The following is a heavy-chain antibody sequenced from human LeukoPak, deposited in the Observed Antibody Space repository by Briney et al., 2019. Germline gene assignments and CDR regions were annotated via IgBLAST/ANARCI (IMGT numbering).Heavy chain of an antibody. V-gene: IGHV4-61*05. CDR3: ARVYCSRTSCPKDY. CDR1: GDSITNSYYY. Sequence: SETLSLTCTVSGDSITNSYYYWGWIPQPPGKGLEWIGRSYTSGSTSYNPSLKSRVTMSVDTSKNQITLKLSSVTAADTAVYYCARVYCSRTSCPKDYWGQGTLVTVSS. J-gene: IGHJ4*02. D-gene: IGHD2-2*01. CDR2: SYTSGST.